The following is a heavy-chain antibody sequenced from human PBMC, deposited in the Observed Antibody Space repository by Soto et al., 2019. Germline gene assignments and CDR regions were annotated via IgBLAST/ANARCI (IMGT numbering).Heavy chain of an antibody. J-gene: IGHJ3*02. D-gene: IGHD3-3*01. CDR1: GYSFTSYW. CDR3: ARPGSYYDFWSGPLQRAFDI. V-gene: IGHV5-51*01. Sequence: GESLKISCKGSGYSFTSYWIGWVRQMPGKGLEWMGIIYPGDSDTRYSPSFQGQVTISADKSISTAYLQWSSLKASDTAMYYCARPGSYYDFWSGPLQRAFDIWGQGTMVTV. CDR2: IYPGDSDT.